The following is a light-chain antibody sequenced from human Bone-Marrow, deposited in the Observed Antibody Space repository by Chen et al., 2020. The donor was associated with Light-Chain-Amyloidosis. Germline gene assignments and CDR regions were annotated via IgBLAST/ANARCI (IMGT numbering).Light chain of an antibody. CDR2: EVT. CDR1: SSDVGGDNH. V-gene: IGLV2-14*01. Sequence: QSALTQPASVSGSPGQSITISCTGTSSDVGGDNHVSWYQQHPDKAPKLMIYEVTNRPSWVPYPFSCSKSGNPASLTISGLQTEDEADYFCSSYTITNTLVFGSGTRVTVL. CDR3: SSYTITNTLV. J-gene: IGLJ1*01.